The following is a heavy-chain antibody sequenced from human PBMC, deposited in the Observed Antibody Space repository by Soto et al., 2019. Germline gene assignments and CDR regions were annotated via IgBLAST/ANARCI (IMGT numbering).Heavy chain of an antibody. CDR1: GGSISSGGYY. D-gene: IGHD2-2*01. V-gene: IGHV4-31*03. CDR2: IYYSGST. CDR3: ARADIVVVPAANIEFYYYYGMDV. J-gene: IGHJ6*02. Sequence: QVQLQESGPGLVKPSQTLSLTCTVSGGSISSGGYYWSWIRQHPGKGLEWIGYIYYSGSTYYNPSLKSRVTISVDTSKNQFSVNLSSVTAADTAVYYCARADIVVVPAANIEFYYYYGMDVWGQGTTVTVSS.